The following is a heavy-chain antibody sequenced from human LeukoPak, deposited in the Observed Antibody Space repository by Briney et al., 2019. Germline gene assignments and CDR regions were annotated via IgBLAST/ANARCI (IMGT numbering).Heavy chain of an antibody. V-gene: IGHV1-2*02. CDR3: ARVPRRSSGSHYFDY. D-gene: IGHD3-10*01. J-gene: IGHJ4*02. CDR1: GYTFTGYY. Sequence: ASVKVSCKASGYTFTGYYMHWVRQAPGQGLEWMGWINPNSGGTNYAQKFQGRVTMTRDTSISTAYMELSRLRSDDTAVYYCARVPRRSSGSHYFDYWGQGTLVTVSS. CDR2: INPNSGGT.